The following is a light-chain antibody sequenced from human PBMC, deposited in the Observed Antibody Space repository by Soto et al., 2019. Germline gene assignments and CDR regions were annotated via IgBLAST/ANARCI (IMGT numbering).Light chain of an antibody. V-gene: IGKV1-5*03. J-gene: IGKJ2*01. Sequence: DIQMTQSPSTLSASVGDRVTITCRASQSISSWLAWYQQKPGKAPKLLIYKASSLESGVPSRFSGSGSGTEFTLTISSLQPDDFATYYCQQYNSYTFGQGTKLEFK. CDR3: QQYNSYT. CDR1: QSISSW. CDR2: KAS.